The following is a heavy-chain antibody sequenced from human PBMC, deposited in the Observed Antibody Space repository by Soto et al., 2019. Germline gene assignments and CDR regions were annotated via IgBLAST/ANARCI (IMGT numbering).Heavy chain of an antibody. CDR2: IKQDGSDT. V-gene: IGHV3-7*05. CDR1: GFTLRNSR. D-gene: IGHD3-10*01. CDR3: AKGGDNSGAFDI. Sequence: PGGSLRLSCAASGFTLRNSRMSWVRQAPGKGLEWVANIKQDGSDTYYVDSVKGRFTISRDNAKNSLYLQMNSLRAEDTAIYYCAKGGDNSGAFDIWGQGTMVTVSS. J-gene: IGHJ3*02.